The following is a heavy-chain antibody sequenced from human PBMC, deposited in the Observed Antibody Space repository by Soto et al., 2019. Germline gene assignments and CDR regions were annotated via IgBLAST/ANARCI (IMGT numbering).Heavy chain of an antibody. D-gene: IGHD3-3*01. V-gene: IGHV1-69*06. CDR1: GGTFSSSA. CDR2: IIPIVTTP. J-gene: IGHJ6*02. CDR3: ARVGYNFWSLEHYYGRAV. Sequence: QVRLVQSGAEVQKPGSSVKVSCEASGGTFSSSAVTWVRQAPGQGLEWMGGIIPIVTTPNYAQKFQGRLTTSADKSTSTSHMELSSLRSEDTGVYYCARVGYNFWSLEHYYGRAVWGQWTAVIVSS.